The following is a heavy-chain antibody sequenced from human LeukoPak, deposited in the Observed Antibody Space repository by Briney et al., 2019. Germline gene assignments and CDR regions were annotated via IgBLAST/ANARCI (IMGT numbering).Heavy chain of an antibody. D-gene: IGHD3-16*02. CDR2: IIPIFGTA. V-gene: IGHV1-69*13. J-gene: IGHJ4*02. CDR1: GGTFSSYA. Sequence: GASVKVSCKASGGTFSSYAISWVRQAPGQGLEWMGGIIPIFGTANYAQKFQGRVTITADESTSTAYMELSSLRSEDTAVYYCARAPLRLGELSLYGRRKGFDYWGQGTLVTVSS. CDR3: ARAPLRLGELSLYGRRKGFDY.